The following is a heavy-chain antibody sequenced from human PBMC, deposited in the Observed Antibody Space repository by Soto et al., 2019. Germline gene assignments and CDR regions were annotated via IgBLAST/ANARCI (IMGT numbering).Heavy chain of an antibody. J-gene: IGHJ6*02. V-gene: IGHV3-30*02. CDR2: LSYDGSYK. CDR3: AKDPEGYCSSTRCYTYHGLDV. D-gene: IGHD2-2*01. Sequence: GGSLRRSRAAYGCTFSSYVMQWVRQAPGKALEWVAFLSYDGSYKYYADSVKGRFTISRDNSKYTLYLQMNSLRVEDTAVYYCAKDPEGYCSSTRCYTYHGLDVWGQGTTVTVSS. CDR1: GCTFSSYV.